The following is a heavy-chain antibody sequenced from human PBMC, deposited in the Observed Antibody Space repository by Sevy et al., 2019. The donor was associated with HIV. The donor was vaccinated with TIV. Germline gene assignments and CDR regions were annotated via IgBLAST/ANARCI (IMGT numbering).Heavy chain of an antibody. CDR3: AREGTGRGYYYGLDV. CDR2: ISSTGKYI. J-gene: IGHJ6*02. D-gene: IGHD1-26*01. Sequence: GGSLRLSCAASGFTFIGYTMSWVRQAPGKGLEWVSSISSTGKYIYYAESLKGRFTVSRDNADNSLYLQINSLRAEDTAIYYCAREGTGRGYYYGLDVWGQGTTVTVSS. CDR1: GFTFIGYT. V-gene: IGHV3-21*01.